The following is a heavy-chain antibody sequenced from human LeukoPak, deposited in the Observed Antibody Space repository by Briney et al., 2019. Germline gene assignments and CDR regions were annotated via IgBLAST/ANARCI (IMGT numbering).Heavy chain of an antibody. CDR2: ISSSSSYI. CDR3: ARDYYGSGSYYISAFDI. Sequence: PGGSLRLSCAASGFTFSTYSMNWVRQAPGKGLEWVSSISSSSSYIYYADSVKGRFTISRDNARNSLYLQMNSLRAEDTAVYYCARDYYGSGSYYISAFDIWGQGTMVTVSS. V-gene: IGHV3-21*01. J-gene: IGHJ3*02. CDR1: GFTFSTYS. D-gene: IGHD3-10*01.